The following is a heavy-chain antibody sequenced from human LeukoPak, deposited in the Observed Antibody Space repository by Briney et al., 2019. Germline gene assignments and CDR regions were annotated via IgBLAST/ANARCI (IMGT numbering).Heavy chain of an antibody. CDR1: GFTFSSYS. Sequence: GGSLRLSCAASGFTFSSYSMNWVRRAPGKGLEWVSSISSSSSYIYYADSVKGRFTISRGNAKNSLYLQMNSLRAEDTAVYYCARDVVKNVWGSYVEIEANWFDPWGQGTLVTVSS. D-gene: IGHD3-16*01. J-gene: IGHJ5*02. CDR3: ARDVVKNVWGSYVEIEANWFDP. CDR2: ISSSSSYI. V-gene: IGHV3-21*01.